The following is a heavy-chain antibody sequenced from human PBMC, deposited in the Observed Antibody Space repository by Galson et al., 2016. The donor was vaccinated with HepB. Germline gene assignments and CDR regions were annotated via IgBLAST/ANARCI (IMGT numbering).Heavy chain of an antibody. J-gene: IGHJ3*02. CDR1: GFTLDHYA. CDR3: AKDSGAFYYDSSGYRRNAFVI. Sequence: SLRLSCAASGFTLDHYAMHWVRQAPGKGLEWVSGISWNSGRIGYADSVKGRFTISRDNDKNSLYLQMNSLRAGDTALYYCAKDSGAFYYDSSGYRRNAFVIWGQGTMVTVSS. D-gene: IGHD3-22*01. CDR2: ISWNSGRI. V-gene: IGHV3-9*01.